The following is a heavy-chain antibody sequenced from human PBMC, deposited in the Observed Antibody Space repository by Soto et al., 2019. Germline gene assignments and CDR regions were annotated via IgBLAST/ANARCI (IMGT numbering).Heavy chain of an antibody. V-gene: IGHV3-30-3*02. D-gene: IGHD2-15*01. CDR1: GFTFSSYA. CDR3: AKSVVVVAAAVDY. CDR2: ISYDGSNK. Sequence: GGFLRLSCAASGFTFSSYAMHWVRQAPGKGLEWVAVISYDGSNKYYADSVKGRFTISRDNSKNTLYLQMNSLRAEDTAVYYCAKSVVVVAAAVDYWGQGTLVTVSS. J-gene: IGHJ4*02.